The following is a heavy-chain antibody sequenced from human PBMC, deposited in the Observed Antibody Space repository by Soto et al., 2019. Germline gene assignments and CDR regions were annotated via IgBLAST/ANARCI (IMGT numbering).Heavy chain of an antibody. CDR1: GFTVSSNY. CDR2: IYSGGST. D-gene: IGHD3-3*01. J-gene: IGHJ5*02. V-gene: IGHV3-66*01. Sequence: GGSLRLSCAASGFTVSSNYMSWVRQAPGKGLEWVSVIYSGGSTYYADSVKGRFTISRDNSKNTLYLQMNSLRAEDTAVYYCASSVRSWSGYSGGFDPWGQGTLVTVSS. CDR3: ASSVRSWSGYSGGFDP.